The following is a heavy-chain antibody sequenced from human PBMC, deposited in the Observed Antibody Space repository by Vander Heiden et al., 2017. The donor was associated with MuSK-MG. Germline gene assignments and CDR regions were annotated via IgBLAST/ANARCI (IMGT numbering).Heavy chain of an antibody. D-gene: IGHD3-9*01. CDR1: GYTFTGYS. Sequence: VQLVQSGAEVKKPGASVTVSCQASGYTFTGYSLHWVRQGPGQGFEWMGWINPNSGGTNYAQKFQGRGTMTRDTSISTAYMELSRLRSDDTAGYYCARSDWSDALDIWGQGTRGNV. J-gene: IGHJ3*02. CDR3: ARSDWSDALDI. CDR2: INPNSGGT. V-gene: IGHV1-2*02.